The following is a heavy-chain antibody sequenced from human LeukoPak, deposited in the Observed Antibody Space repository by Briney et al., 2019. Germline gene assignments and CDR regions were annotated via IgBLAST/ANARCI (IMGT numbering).Heavy chain of an antibody. CDR1: GGSISGGGYY. Sequence: PSQTLSLTCTVSGGSISGGGYYWSWIRQHPGKGLEWIGYIYYSGLTYYNPSLKGRLTISVDTSKDQFSLKLSSVTAADTAVYYCARGTGYCSGGSCGWFDPWGQGTLVTVSS. D-gene: IGHD2-15*01. V-gene: IGHV4-31*03. J-gene: IGHJ5*02. CDR3: ARGTGYCSGGSCGWFDP. CDR2: IYYSGLT.